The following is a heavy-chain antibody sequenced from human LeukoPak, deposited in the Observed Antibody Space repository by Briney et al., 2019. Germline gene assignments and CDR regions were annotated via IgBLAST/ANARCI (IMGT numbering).Heavy chain of an antibody. CDR3: AKAQTGIVGAYDAFDI. D-gene: IGHD1-26*01. CDR1: GFTFSSYA. CDR2: ISGSGGST. Sequence: GGSLRLSCAASGFTFSSYAMSWVRQAPGKGLEWVSAISGSGGSTYYADSVKGRFTISRDNSKNTLYLQMNSLRAEDTAVYYCAKAQTGIVGAYDAFDIWGQGTMVTVSS. V-gene: IGHV3-23*01. J-gene: IGHJ3*02.